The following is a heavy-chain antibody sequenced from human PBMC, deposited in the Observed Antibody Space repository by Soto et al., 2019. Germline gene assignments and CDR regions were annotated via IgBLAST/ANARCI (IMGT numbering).Heavy chain of an antibody. Sequence: QVQLVESGGGVVQPGRSPRLSCAASGFTFSSYGMHWVRQAPGKGLEWVAVISYDGSNKYYADSVKGRFTISRDNSKNTLYLQMNSLRAEDTAVYYCAKDLYGSGSPDYWGQGTLVTVSS. D-gene: IGHD3-10*01. V-gene: IGHV3-30*18. CDR3: AKDLYGSGSPDY. CDR1: GFTFSSYG. CDR2: ISYDGSNK. J-gene: IGHJ4*02.